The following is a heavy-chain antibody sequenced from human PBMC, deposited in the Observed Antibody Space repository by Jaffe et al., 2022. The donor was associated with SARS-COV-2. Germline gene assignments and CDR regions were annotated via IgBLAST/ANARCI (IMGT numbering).Heavy chain of an antibody. Sequence: QVQLVQSGAEVKKPGSSVKVSCKASGGTFSSYAISWVRQAPGQGLEWMGGIIPIFGTANYAQKFQGRVTITADESTSTAYMELSSLRSEDTAVYYCARVSPDYYDSSGYYSYYFDYWGQGTLVTVSS. CDR3: ARVSPDYYDSSGYYSYYFDY. CDR2: IIPIFGTA. CDR1: GGTFSSYA. J-gene: IGHJ4*02. D-gene: IGHD3-22*01. V-gene: IGHV1-69*01.